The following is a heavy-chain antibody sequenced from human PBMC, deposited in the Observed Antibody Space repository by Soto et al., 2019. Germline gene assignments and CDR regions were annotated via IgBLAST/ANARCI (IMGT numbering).Heavy chain of an antibody. CDR2: IYYSGST. V-gene: IGHV4-61*01. Sequence: PSETLSLTCTVSGGSVSSGSYYWSWIRQPPGKGLEWIGYIYYSGSTNYNPSLKSRVTISVDTSKNQFSLKLSSVTAADTAVYYCARDLDYYDSSGQFDYWGQGTLVTVSS. CDR3: ARDLDYYDSSGQFDY. CDR1: GGSVSSGSYY. J-gene: IGHJ4*02. D-gene: IGHD3-22*01.